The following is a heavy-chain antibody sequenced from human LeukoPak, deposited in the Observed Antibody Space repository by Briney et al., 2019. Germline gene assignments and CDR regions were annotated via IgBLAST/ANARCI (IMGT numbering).Heavy chain of an antibody. J-gene: IGHJ5*02. Sequence: SETLSLTCAVYGGSFSGYYWSWIRQPPGKGLEWIGEINHSGSTNYNPSLKSRVTISVDTSKNQFSLKLSSVTAADTAVYYCASRAHCSSTSCYPNWFDPWGQGTLVTVSS. D-gene: IGHD2-2*01. CDR1: GGSFSGYY. V-gene: IGHV4-34*01. CDR3: ASRAHCSSTSCYPNWFDP. CDR2: INHSGST.